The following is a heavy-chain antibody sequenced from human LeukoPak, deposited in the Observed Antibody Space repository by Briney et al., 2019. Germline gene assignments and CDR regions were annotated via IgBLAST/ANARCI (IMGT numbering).Heavy chain of an antibody. CDR1: GFTFSSYS. D-gene: IGHD6-19*01. CDR3: ARDPHGAGNAFDY. Sequence: PGESLRLSCAASGFTFSSYSMNWVRQAPGKGLEWVSSISSSSSYIYYADSVKGRFTISRDNAKNSLYLQMNSLRAEDTAVYYCARDPHGAGNAFDYWGQGTLVTVSS. V-gene: IGHV3-21*01. J-gene: IGHJ4*02. CDR2: ISSSSSYI.